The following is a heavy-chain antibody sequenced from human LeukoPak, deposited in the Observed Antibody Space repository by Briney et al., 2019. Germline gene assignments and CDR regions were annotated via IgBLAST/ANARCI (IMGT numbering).Heavy chain of an antibody. Sequence: GRSLRLSCAASGFTFSSYAMHWVRQAPGKGLEWVAVISYDRSNKYYADSVKGRFTISRDNSKNTLYLQMNSLRAEDTAVYHCASSYDYVWGSYRYGAFDIWGQGTMVTVSS. D-gene: IGHD3-16*02. V-gene: IGHV3-30*04. CDR3: ASSYDYVWGSYRYGAFDI. J-gene: IGHJ3*02. CDR2: ISYDRSNK. CDR1: GFTFSSYA.